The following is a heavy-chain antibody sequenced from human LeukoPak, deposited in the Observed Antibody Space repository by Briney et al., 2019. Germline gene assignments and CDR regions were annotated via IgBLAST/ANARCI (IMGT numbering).Heavy chain of an antibody. CDR3: ARLYYYDSSGYYEFDY. D-gene: IGHD3-22*01. J-gene: IGHJ4*02. CDR1: GGSFSGYY. CDR2: INHSGST. Sequence: SETLSLTCAVYGGSFSGYYWSWIRQPPGKGLEWIGEINHSGSTNYNPSLKSRVTISVDTSKNQFSLKLSSVTAADTAVYYCARLYYYDSSGYYEFDYWGQGTLVTVSS. V-gene: IGHV4-34*01.